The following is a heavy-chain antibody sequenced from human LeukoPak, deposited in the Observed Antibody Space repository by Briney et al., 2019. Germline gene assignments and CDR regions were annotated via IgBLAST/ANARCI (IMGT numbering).Heavy chain of an antibody. CDR2: ISDSGGST. D-gene: IGHD1-1*01. J-gene: IGHJ4*02. CDR1: GFTFSTYG. V-gene: IGHV3-23*01. CDR3: ATRDNKHLHYFDP. Sequence: GGSLRLSCAASGFTFSTYGMSWVRQAPGKGLEWVSVISDSGGSTNYADSVKGRFTISRDNSKNTLYLQMNSLRAEDTAVYYCATRDNKHLHYFDPWGQGTLVTVSS.